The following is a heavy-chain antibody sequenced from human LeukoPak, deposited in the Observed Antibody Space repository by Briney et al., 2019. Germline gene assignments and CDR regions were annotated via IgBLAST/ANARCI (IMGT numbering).Heavy chain of an antibody. CDR2: ISGSGTIT. Sequence: GGSLRLSCAASGFTFSSYAMSWVRQAPGRELEWVSGISGSGTITLYADSVKGRFTISRDNLKNTLCLQMNTLRAEDTAVYYCAKSPYGLGTYAIAGDYWGQGTLVTVSS. CDR3: AKSPYGLGTYAIAGDY. J-gene: IGHJ4*02. CDR1: GFTFSSYA. D-gene: IGHD3-10*01. V-gene: IGHV3-23*01.